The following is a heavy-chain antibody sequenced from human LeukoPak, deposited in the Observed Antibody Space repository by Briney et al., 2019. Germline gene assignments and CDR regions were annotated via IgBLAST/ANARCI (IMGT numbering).Heavy chain of an antibody. V-gene: IGHV3-7*05. CDR2: IKQDGSEK. Sequence: GGSPRLSCAASGFTFSSYWMTWVRQAPGKGLEWVAKIKQDGSEKYYVDSVKGRFTISRDNAKNSLYLQMNSLGAEDTAVYYCARRGTSSSWAHFDYWGQGTLVTVSS. J-gene: IGHJ4*02. CDR1: GFTFSSYW. CDR3: ARRGTSSSWAHFDY. D-gene: IGHD6-13*01.